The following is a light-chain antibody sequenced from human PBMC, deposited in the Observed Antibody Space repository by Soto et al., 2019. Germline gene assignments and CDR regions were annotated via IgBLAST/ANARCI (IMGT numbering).Light chain of an antibody. V-gene: IGKV4-1*01. CDR2: WAS. Sequence: DIVMTQSPDSLAVSLGERATINCKSSQTVLHGSNYLAWYQQKPGQPPKLLIYWASTRESGVPDRFSGSGSGTDFTRTSSSLQAEDVAVYYCQQYYTTPVTFGQGTKVEIK. J-gene: IGKJ1*01. CDR1: QTVLHGSNY. CDR3: QQYYTTPVT.